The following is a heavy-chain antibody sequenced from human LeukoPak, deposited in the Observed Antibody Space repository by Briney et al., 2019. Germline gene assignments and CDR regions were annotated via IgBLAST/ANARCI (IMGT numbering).Heavy chain of an antibody. J-gene: IGHJ4*02. V-gene: IGHV3-23*01. D-gene: IGHD3-22*01. CDR1: GFTFSSYA. CDR2: FSGISTP. Sequence: GGSLRLSCAASGFTFSSYAMSCVRQAPGKGLEWVSTFSGISTPSYADAVKGRVTISRDNSKNTLYLQMDSLRAEDTAVYYCAECRYDSSGYSPFDCWGQGTLVTVSS. CDR3: AECRYDSSGYSPFDC.